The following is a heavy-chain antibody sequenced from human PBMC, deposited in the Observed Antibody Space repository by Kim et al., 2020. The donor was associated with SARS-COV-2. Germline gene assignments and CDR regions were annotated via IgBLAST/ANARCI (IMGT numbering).Heavy chain of an antibody. CDR2: ISGGGST. CDR3: AKDDGGSRWYGAGDY. CDR1: GFTFSSYA. D-gene: IGHD6-13*01. V-gene: IGHV3-23*01. Sequence: GGSLRLSCVASGFTFSSYAMSWVRQAPGKGLEWVSAISGGGSTYSADSVKGRFTISRDNSKNTLYLQMNSRRAEDTTVYYCAKDDGGSRWYGAGDYWGQGTLVTVSS. J-gene: IGHJ4*02.